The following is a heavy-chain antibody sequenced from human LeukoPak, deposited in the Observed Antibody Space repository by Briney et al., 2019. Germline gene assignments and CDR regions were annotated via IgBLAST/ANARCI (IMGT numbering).Heavy chain of an antibody. CDR2: IYHSGST. D-gene: IGHD3-3*01. CDR1: GASISSNNW. V-gene: IGHV4-4*02. CDR3: ARAGFWSNYYQLYDY. J-gene: IGHJ4*02. Sequence: SGTLSLTCAVSGASISSNNWWWSWVRQPPGKGLEWIGEIYHSGSTNYNPSLKSRVSISLDTSKSQFSLKLSSVTAADTAVYYCARAGFWSNYYQLYDYWGQGTLVTVSS.